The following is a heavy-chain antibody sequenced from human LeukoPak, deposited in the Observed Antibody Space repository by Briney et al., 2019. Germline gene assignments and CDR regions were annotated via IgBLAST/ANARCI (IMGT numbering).Heavy chain of an antibody. D-gene: IGHD6-13*01. V-gene: IGHV1-2*04. CDR3: ARDADSSSWDRGGELEY. J-gene: IGHJ4*02. Sequence: WASVKVSCKASGYTFTGYFMHWVRQAPGQGLEWMGWINPNSGGTNYAQKFQGWVTITRDTSISTAYMELSRLRSDDTAVYYCARDADSSSWDRGGELEYWGQGNRVTVSS. CDR2: INPNSGGT. CDR1: GYTFTGYF.